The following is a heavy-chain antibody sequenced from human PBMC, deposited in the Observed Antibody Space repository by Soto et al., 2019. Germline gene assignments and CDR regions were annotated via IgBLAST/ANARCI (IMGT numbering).Heavy chain of an antibody. CDR1: GYPLTSSW. CDR2: IDPTDSYT. Sequence: TRSGERSGYPLTSSWINSYHQMHEKGLEWMGRIDPTDSYTNYNPSFQGHVTISADKSLSTAYLQWDSLRASDTATYYCARDDYPYYDDSSGHHFDYWGQGALVPVSS. D-gene: IGHD3-22*01. CDR3: ARDDYPYYDDSSGHHFDY. J-gene: IGHJ4*02. V-gene: IGHV5-10-1*01.